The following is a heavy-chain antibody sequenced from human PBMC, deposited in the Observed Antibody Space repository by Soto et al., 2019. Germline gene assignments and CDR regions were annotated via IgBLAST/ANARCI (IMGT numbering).Heavy chain of an antibody. CDR1: GFTFSDYY. Sequence: GGSLRLSCAASGFTFSDYYFTWICQAPGKGLEWVSYISFSGSTIYYADSVKGRFTISRDNAKNSLYLQMNNLRPEDTAVYYCAGGDSGSFDSWGQGTLVTVSS. V-gene: IGHV3-11*01. CDR2: ISFSGSTI. J-gene: IGHJ4*02. D-gene: IGHD3-16*01. CDR3: AGGDSGSFDS.